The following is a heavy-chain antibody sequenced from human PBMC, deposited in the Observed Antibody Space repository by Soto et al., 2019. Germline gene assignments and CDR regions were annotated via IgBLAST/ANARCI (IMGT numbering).Heavy chain of an antibody. CDR1: GYTFTTFW. CDR2: VDPGDTYA. Sequence: GESLKISCTGFGYTFTTFWISWVRQMPGKGLEWMGRVDPGDTYATYSPAFQGHVTISADKATSTAYLQSSSLKASDTAMDFCARIYCTTSSCDSWFDPWGQGALVTVSS. J-gene: IGHJ5*02. D-gene: IGHD2-8*01. CDR3: ARIYCTTSSCDSWFDP. V-gene: IGHV5-10-1*01.